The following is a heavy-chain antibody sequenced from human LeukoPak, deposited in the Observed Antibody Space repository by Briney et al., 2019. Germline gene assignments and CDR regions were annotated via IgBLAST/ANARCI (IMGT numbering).Heavy chain of an antibody. CDR1: GDSINSLDL. CDR2: MYLSGTT. Sequence: ASGTLSLTCTVSGDSINSLDLWSRVRQPPGKGLEWIGEMYLSGTTHSNPSVKSRVTISIDKSKNQFFLNLSSVTAADTAVYYCAGLVGRYSSGLYYYYFDYWGQGTLVTVSS. CDR3: AGLVGRYSSGLYYYYFDY. J-gene: IGHJ4*02. V-gene: IGHV4-4*02. D-gene: IGHD3-22*01.